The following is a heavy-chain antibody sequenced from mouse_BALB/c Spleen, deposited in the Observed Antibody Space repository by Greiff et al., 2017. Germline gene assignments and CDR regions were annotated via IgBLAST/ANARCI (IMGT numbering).Heavy chain of an antibody. D-gene: IGHD4-1*01. CDR1: GYTFTSYW. CDR3: ARSAGGWLAY. Sequence: QVQLQQPGAELVKPGASVKLSCKASGYTFTSYWMHWVKQRPGQGLEWIGEINPSNGRTNYNEKFKSKATLTVDKSSSTAYMQLSSLTSEDSAVYCCARSAGGWLAYWGQGTLVTVSA. V-gene: IGHV1S81*02. J-gene: IGHJ3*01. CDR2: INPSNGRT.